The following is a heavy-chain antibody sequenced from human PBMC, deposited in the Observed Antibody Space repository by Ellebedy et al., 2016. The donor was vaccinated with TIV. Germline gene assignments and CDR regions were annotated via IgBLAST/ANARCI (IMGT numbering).Heavy chain of an antibody. J-gene: IGHJ5*02. CDR2: IYHSGST. CDR3: ARTTYYYDTSVPNWFDP. D-gene: IGHD3-22*01. CDR1: GGSISSVGYS. V-gene: IGHV4-30-2*01. Sequence: SETLSLXXAVSGGSISSVGYSWSWILQPPGKGLEWIGYIYHSGSTYYNPSLRSRVTMSVDRSKNQFSLKLTSVTAADTAVYYCARTTYYYDTSVPNWFDPWGQGTLVTVSS.